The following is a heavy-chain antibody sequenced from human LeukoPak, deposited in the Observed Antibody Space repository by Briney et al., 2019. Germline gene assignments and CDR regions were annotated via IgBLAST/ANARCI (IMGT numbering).Heavy chain of an antibody. CDR2: IKQDGSEK. J-gene: IGHJ6*03. V-gene: IGHV3-7*01. D-gene: IGHD1-1*01. Sequence: PGGSLRLSCAASGFTFSSYWMGWVRQAPGKGLEWVANIKQDGSEKYYVDSVKGRFTISRDNAKNSLYLQMNSLRAEDTAVYYCARRLNWNDPYYYYYMDVWGKGTTVTVSS. CDR1: GFTFSSYW. CDR3: ARRLNWNDPYYYYYMDV.